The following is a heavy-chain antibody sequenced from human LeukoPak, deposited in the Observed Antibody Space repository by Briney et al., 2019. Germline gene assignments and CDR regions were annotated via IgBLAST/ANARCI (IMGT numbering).Heavy chain of an antibody. CDR1: GFTYTTYW. CDR3: TRTSPTSHFDS. J-gene: IGHJ4*02. D-gene: IGHD3-16*01. CDR2: INGDGSNS. Sequence: GGSLRLXCVASGFTYTTYWMHWVRRAPGKGLGWVSRINGDGSNSNYADSVKGRFTISRDNARNTLYLQMDGLRAEDTALYYCTRTSPTSHFDSWGQGTLVTVSS. V-gene: IGHV3-74*01.